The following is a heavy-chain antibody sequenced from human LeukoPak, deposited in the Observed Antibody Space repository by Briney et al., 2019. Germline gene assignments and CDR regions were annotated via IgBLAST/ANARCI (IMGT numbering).Heavy chain of an antibody. CDR2: ISGSGGST. CDR1: GFTFSSYA. Sequence: GGSLRLSCAASGFTFSSYAMSWVRQAPGKGLEWVSAISGSGGSTYYADSMKGRFTISRDNSKNTLYLQMNSLRAEDTAVYYCAKRDAVADFFDYWGQGTLVTVSS. CDR3: AKRDAVADFFDY. J-gene: IGHJ4*02. D-gene: IGHD6-19*01. V-gene: IGHV3-23*01.